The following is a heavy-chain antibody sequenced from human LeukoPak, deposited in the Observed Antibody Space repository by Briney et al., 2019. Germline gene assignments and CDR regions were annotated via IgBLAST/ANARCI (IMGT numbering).Heavy chain of an antibody. CDR2: ISAYNGNT. CDR1: GYTFTSYD. D-gene: IGHD3-3*01. CDR3: AREDDFWSGYFGSYFDY. J-gene: IGHJ4*02. V-gene: IGHV1-18*01. Sequence: GASVKVSCKASGYTFTSYDINWVRQAPGQGLEWMGWISAYNGNTNYAQKLQGRVTMTTDTSTSTAYMELRSLRSDDTTVYYCAREDDFWSGYFGSYFDYWGQGTLVTVSS.